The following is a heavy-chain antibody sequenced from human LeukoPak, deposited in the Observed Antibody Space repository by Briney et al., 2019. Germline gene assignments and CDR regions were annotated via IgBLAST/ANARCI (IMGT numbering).Heavy chain of an antibody. D-gene: IGHD5-18*01. CDR3: SRLRRGYSYGYYYYMDV. J-gene: IGHJ6*03. CDR2: ISAYNGNT. CDR1: GYTFTSYG. Sequence: ASVKVSCKASGYTFTSYGISGVRQARGQGLEWMGWISAYNGNTNYAQKLQGRVTMTTDTSTSTAYMALRGLPSDDTHGCYFSRLRRGYSYGYYYYMDVWGKGTTVTVSS. V-gene: IGHV1-18*01.